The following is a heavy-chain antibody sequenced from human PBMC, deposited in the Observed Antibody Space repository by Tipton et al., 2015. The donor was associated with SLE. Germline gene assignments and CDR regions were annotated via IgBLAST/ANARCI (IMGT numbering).Heavy chain of an antibody. Sequence: QLVQSGAEVKKPGASVKVSCQTSGYTFTANGITWARQAPGQGLEWMGWISAYNGNTKYAQKFQGRVTMTTDTSTTTAYMELKSLRSDDTAVYYCARDGRPARPGFDPWGQGTLVTVSS. D-gene: IGHD6-6*01. CDR2: ISAYNGNT. J-gene: IGHJ5*02. CDR1: GYTFTANG. CDR3: ARDGRPARPGFDP. V-gene: IGHV1-18*01.